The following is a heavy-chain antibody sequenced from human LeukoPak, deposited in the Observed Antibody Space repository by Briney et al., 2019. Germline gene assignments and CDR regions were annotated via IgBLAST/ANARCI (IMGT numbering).Heavy chain of an antibody. CDR1: GYSISSGYY. D-gene: IGHD3-16*01. V-gene: IGHV4-38-2*02. CDR3: ARRRGSYLDY. J-gene: IGHJ4*02. Sequence: SETLSLTCTVSGYSISSGYYWGWIRQPPGKGLAWIGSIYHSGSTYYNPSLKSRVTISVDTSKNQFSLKLSSVTAADTAVYYCARRRGSYLDYWGQGTLVTVSS. CDR2: IYHSGST.